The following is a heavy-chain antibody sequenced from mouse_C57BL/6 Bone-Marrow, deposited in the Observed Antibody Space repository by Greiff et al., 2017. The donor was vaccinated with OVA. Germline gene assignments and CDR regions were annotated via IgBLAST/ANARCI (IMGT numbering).Heavy chain of an antibody. CDR1: GFSLTSYG. J-gene: IGHJ2*01. CDR3: ARTGLLRFPFDY. V-gene: IGHV2-2*01. Sequence: VQVVESGPGLVQPSPCLSITCTVSGFSLTSYGVHWVRQSPGKGLEWLGVIWSGGSTDYNAAFITSLSISKDNSKSQVFFKMNSLQADDTAIYYCARTGLLRFPFDYWGQGTALTVSS. D-gene: IGHD1-1*01. CDR2: IWSGGST.